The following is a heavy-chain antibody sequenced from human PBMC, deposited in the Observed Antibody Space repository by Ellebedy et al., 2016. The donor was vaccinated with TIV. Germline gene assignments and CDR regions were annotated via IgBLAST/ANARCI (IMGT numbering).Heavy chain of an antibody. J-gene: IGHJ1*01. D-gene: IGHD2-2*01. Sequence: GESLKISCAASGFTFSSYSMNWVRQAPGKGLEWVSSISSSSSYIYYADSVKGRFTISRDNAKNSLYLQMNSLRAEDTAVYYCARDRDCSSTSCYEYFQHWGQGTLVTISS. CDR2: ISSSSSYI. V-gene: IGHV3-21*01. CDR1: GFTFSSYS. CDR3: ARDRDCSSTSCYEYFQH.